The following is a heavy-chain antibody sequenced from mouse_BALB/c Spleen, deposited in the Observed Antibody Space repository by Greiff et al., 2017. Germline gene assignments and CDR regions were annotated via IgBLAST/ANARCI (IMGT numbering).Heavy chain of an antibody. J-gene: IGHJ1*01. CDR3: ARSAPVNFDV. CDR2: ISYDGSN. V-gene: IGHV3-6*02. Sequence: DVQLQESGPGLVKPSQSLSLTCSVTGYSITSGYYWNWIRQFPGNKLEWMGYISYDGSNNYNPSLKNRISITRDTSKNQFFLKLNSVTTEDTATYYCARSAPVNFDVWGAGTTVTVSS. CDR1: GYSITSGYY.